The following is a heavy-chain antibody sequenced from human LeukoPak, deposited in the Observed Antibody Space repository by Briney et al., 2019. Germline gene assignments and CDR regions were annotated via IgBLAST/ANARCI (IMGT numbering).Heavy chain of an antibody. V-gene: IGHV1-18*01. J-gene: IGHJ6*02. Sequence: ASVKVSCKASGYTFTSYGISWVRQAPGQGLEWMGWISAYNGNTNYAQKLQGRVTMTTDTSTSTAYMELRSLRSDDTAVYYCARGSLRIAAAHFYYGMDVWGQGTTVTVSS. CDR1: GYTFTSYG. CDR2: ISAYNGNT. D-gene: IGHD6-13*01. CDR3: ARGSLRIAAAHFYYGMDV.